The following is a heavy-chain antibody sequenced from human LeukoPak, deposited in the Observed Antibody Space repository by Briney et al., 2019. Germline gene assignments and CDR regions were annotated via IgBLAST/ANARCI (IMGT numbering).Heavy chain of an antibody. CDR2: MNPNSGNT. Sequence: XVSCKASGYTFTSYDINWVRQATGQGLEWMGWMNPNSGNTGYAQKFQGRVTMTRNTSISTAYMELSSLRSEDTAVYYCARGPHSYYYDSSGYYLWGQGPLVTVSS. CDR3: ARGPHSYYYDSSGYYL. CDR1: GYTFTSYD. V-gene: IGHV1-8*01. D-gene: IGHD3-22*01. J-gene: IGHJ4*02.